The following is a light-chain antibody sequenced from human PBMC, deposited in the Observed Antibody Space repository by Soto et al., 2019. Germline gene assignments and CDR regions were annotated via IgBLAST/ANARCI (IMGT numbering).Light chain of an antibody. CDR2: EVS. J-gene: IGLJ1*01. V-gene: IGLV2-14*01. Sequence: QSALTQPASVPGSPGQSITISCTGTRSDVGAYDSVPSYQQYPSKAPNLIIYEVSSRPSGVSNRFSGSRSGNTASLTISGLQTEDEADYYCNSYTSSNTLVFGTGTKVTVL. CDR3: NSYTSSNTLV. CDR1: RSDVGAYDS.